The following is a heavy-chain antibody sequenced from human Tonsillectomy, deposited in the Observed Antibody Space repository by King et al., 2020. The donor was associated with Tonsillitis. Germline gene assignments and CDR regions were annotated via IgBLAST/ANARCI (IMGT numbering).Heavy chain of an antibody. CDR1: GYSISSGYY. J-gene: IGHJ3*02. D-gene: IGHD3-22*01. CDR2: IYHSGST. Sequence: VQLQESGPGLVKPSETLSLTCAVSGYSISSGYYWGWIRQPPGKGLEWIASIYHSGSTFYNPSLKSRVTISVDTSKSQFSLKLTSVAAADTAVYYCARHDSSGYYYPDAFDTWGQGTMVTVS. CDR3: ARHDSSGYYYPDAFDT. V-gene: IGHV4-38-2*01.